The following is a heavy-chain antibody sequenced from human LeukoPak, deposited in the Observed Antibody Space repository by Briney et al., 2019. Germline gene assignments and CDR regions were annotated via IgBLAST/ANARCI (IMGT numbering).Heavy chain of an antibody. V-gene: IGHV3-74*01. CDR3: AREIAPGLHQYYYYGMDV. J-gene: IGHJ6*02. CDR1: GFTFSRHW. CDR2: INGDGTNI. D-gene: IGHD2-15*01. Sequence: GGSLRLSCAASGFTFSRHWMHWVRHAPGKGLVWVSRINGDGTNIDYADSVNGRFTISRDNAENTVYLQMNSLRDEDTAVYYCAREIAPGLHQYYYYGMDVWGQGTTVTVSS.